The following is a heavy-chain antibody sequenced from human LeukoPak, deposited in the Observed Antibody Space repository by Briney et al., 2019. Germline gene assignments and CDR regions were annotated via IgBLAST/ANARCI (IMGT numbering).Heavy chain of an antibody. CDR1: GFTFSSYA. Sequence: GGSLRLSCAASGFTFSSYAMSWVRQAPGKGLEWVSAISGSGGSTYYADSVKGRFTISRDNSKNTLCLQMNSLRAEDTAVYYCAKSRDTAMVILLFDYWGQGTLVTVSS. D-gene: IGHD5-18*01. CDR3: AKSRDTAMVILLFDY. CDR2: ISGSGGST. V-gene: IGHV3-23*01. J-gene: IGHJ4*02.